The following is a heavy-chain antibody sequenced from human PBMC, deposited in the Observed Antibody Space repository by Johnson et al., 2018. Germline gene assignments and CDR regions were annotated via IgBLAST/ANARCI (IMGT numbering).Heavy chain of an antibody. V-gene: IGHV3-30*18. D-gene: IGHD3-10*01. CDR3: AKGEHYYGSGSYYIGYMDV. CDR2: ISYDGSNK. CDR1: GFTFSSYG. J-gene: IGHJ6*03. Sequence: QVQLVESGGGVVQPGRSLRLSCAASGFTFSSYGMHWVRQAPGKGLEWVAVISYDGSNKYYADSVKGRITISRDNSKNPRYLQMNSLRAEDTAVYYCAKGEHYYGSGSYYIGYMDVWGKGTTVTVSS.